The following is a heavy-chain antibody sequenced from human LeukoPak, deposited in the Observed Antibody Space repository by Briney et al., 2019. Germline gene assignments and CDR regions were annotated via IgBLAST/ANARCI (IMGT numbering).Heavy chain of an antibody. D-gene: IGHD3-3*01. J-gene: IGHJ4*02. CDR3: AREVRSAHYFDY. CDR1: GFTFSNFA. Sequence: PGGSLRLSCAASGFTFSNFAMNWVRQAPGKGLEWVSSIGGVDETYYTDSVKGRFTISRDNSKNTLSLQMNSLRAEDTAVYYCAREVRSAHYFDYWGQGTLVTVSS. V-gene: IGHV3-23*01. CDR2: IGGVDET.